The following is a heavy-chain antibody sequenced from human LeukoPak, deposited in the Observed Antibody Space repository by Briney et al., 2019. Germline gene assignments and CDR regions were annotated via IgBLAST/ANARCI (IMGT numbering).Heavy chain of an antibody. CDR2: INHSGST. CDR3: ARGPVSGWSRKRAFDI. D-gene: IGHD6-19*01. V-gene: IGHV4-34*01. Sequence: SETLSLTCAVYGGSFSGYYWSWIRQPPGKGLERIGEINHSGSTNYNPSLKSRVTISVDTSMNQFSLKLSSVTAADTAVYYCARGPVSGWSRKRAFDIWGQGTMVTVSS. J-gene: IGHJ3*02. CDR1: GGSFSGYY.